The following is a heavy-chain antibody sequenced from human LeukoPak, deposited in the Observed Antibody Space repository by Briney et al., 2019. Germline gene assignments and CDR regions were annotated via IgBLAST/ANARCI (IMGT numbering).Heavy chain of an antibody. CDR3: AIQVASDMDYYYHMDV. D-gene: IGHD2-15*01. CDR1: GYSFTSYW. CDR2: IYPGDSHT. Sequence: GGPLKSSRKASGYSFTSYWIGWVRELPGKGLEWMGIIYPGDSHTRHRRSVHDPVTITAEKSLSTAYLQWSNLKASDTAIYYCAIQVASDMDYYYHMDVWGKGTTVTVSS. J-gene: IGHJ6*03. V-gene: IGHV5-51*01.